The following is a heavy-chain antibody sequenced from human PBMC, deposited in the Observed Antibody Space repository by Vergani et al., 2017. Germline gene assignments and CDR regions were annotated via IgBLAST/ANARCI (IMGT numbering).Heavy chain of an antibody. V-gene: IGHV4-39*02. J-gene: IGHJ2*01. CDR2: MDYSGST. CDR3: ARDLMAYYYDSSGSTLYWYFDL. CDR1: GDSVISTDYH. Sequence: QVQLQESGPGLVKPSETLSLTCTVSGDSVISTDYHWGWIRQPPGKGLEWIGSMDYSGSTSYNPSLESRISISFETPKNQFSLRLTSVTAADTAVYYCARDLMAYYYDSSGSTLYWYFDLWGRGTLVTVSS. D-gene: IGHD3-22*01.